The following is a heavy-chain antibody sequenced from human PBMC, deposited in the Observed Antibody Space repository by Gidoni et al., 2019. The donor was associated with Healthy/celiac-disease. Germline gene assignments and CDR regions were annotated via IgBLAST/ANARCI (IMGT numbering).Heavy chain of an antibody. CDR1: GGSISSSSYY. CDR2: IYYSGST. J-gene: IGHJ5*02. Sequence: QLQLQESAPGLVKPSETLSLTCPVSGGSISSSSYYWGWIRQPPGKGLEWIGSIYYSGSTHYNPSVKSRVTISVDTSKNQFTLKLSSVTAADTAGYYCARRGGYCSGGSCYRFDP. V-gene: IGHV4-39*01. CDR3: ARRGGYCSGGSCYRFDP. D-gene: IGHD2-15*01.